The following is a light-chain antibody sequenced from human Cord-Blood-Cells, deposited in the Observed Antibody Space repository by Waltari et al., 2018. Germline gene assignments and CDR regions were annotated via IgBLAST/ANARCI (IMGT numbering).Light chain of an antibody. J-gene: IGLJ1*01. CDR2: EVS. CDR1: SSDVGSYNL. CDR3: CSYAGSSTFYV. Sequence: QSALTQPASVSGSPGQSITISCTGTSSDVGSYNLVSWYQTHPGKAPKLMIYEVSKRPSGVSNRFSGSKSGNTASLTIAGLQAEDEADYYCCSYAGSSTFYVFGTGTKVTVL. V-gene: IGLV2-23*02.